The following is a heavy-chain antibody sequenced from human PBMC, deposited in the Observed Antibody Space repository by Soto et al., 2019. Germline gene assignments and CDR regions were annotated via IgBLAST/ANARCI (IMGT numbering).Heavy chain of an antibody. V-gene: IGHV3-23*01. CDR3: AKCLAATGYCYFDC. D-gene: IGHD2-2*03. Sequence: PGGSLRLSCAASGFTFSSYAMTWVRQAPGKGLEWVSSITDSSGSTYYADSVKGRFTISRDNSKNTLYLHLNSLRAEDTVVYYCAKCLAATGYCYFDCWGQGTLVTVSS. J-gene: IGHJ4*02. CDR2: ITDSSGST. CDR1: GFTFSSYA.